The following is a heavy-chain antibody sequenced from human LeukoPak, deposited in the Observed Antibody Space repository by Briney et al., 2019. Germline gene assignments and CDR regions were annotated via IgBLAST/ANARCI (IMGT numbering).Heavy chain of an antibody. D-gene: IGHD2-15*01. CDR1: GYTLTAYY. Sequence: GASVKVPCKASGYTLTAYYMHWVRQAPGQELERKGWINPNSGGTNTTQKFQGRVTMTRDTSISTDYMERSKLRSCDTAGYYCDGVGSGSTWAHDAFDIWGQGTMVTVSS. V-gene: IGHV1-2*02. CDR3: DGVGSGSTWAHDAFDI. J-gene: IGHJ3*02. CDR2: INPNSGGT.